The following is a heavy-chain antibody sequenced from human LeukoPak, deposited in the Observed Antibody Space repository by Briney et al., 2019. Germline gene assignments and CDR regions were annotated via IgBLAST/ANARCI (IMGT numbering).Heavy chain of an antibody. Sequence: SETLSLTCTVSGGSISSSSYYWGWIRQPPGKGLEWIESIYYSGSTYYNPSLKSRVTISVDTSKNQFSLKLSSVTAADTAVYYCARHTRYCSSTSCYPRFDYWGQGTLVTVSS. CDR2: IYYSGST. CDR3: ARHTRYCSSTSCYPRFDY. D-gene: IGHD2-2*01. V-gene: IGHV4-39*01. CDR1: GGSISSSSYY. J-gene: IGHJ4*02.